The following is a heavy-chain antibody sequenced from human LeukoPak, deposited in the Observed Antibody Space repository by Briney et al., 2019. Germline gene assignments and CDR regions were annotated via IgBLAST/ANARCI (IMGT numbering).Heavy chain of an antibody. D-gene: IGHD5-18*01. CDR1: GFTFRSYS. J-gene: IGHJ4*02. V-gene: IGHV3-48*02. CDR2: ISSSSSPTTI. CDR3: AREGYGYGPTLGY. Sequence: GGSLRLSCAASGFTFRSYSMHWVRQPPGKGLEWVSYISSSSSPTTISYANFVKGRFTTSRDNARNSLFLQMISLRDEDTAVYYCAREGYGYGPTLGYWGQGSLVTVSS.